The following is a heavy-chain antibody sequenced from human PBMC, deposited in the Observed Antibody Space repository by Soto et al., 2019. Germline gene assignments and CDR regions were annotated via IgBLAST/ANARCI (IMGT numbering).Heavy chain of an antibody. D-gene: IGHD2-2*02. CDR2: INPNSGDT. J-gene: IGHJ6*02. Sequence: ASVKVSCKASGYTFTGYYMNWVRQAPGQGLEWMGWINPNSGDTNYAQKFQGWVTMTRDTSISTAYMELSRLRSDDTAVYYCARDMVPAAISYYYGMDVWGQGTTVTVSS. CDR3: ARDMVPAAISYYYGMDV. V-gene: IGHV1-2*04. CDR1: GYTFTGYY.